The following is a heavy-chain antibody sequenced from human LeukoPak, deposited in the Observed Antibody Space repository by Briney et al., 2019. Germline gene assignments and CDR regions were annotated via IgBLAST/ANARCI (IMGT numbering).Heavy chain of an antibody. CDR3: ARRTAVARTAHFDY. CDR2: FSYGGTT. CDR1: GGSIRSNNFS. V-gene: IGHV4-39*01. D-gene: IGHD6-19*01. J-gene: IGHJ4*02. Sequence: SETLSPTCSVSGGSIRSNNFSWDWIRQPPGKGLEWIGSFSYGGTTYFNPSLKSRVTMSVDTSKNQFSLKVTSVTAADTAVYYCARRTAVARTAHFDYWGQGILVTVSS.